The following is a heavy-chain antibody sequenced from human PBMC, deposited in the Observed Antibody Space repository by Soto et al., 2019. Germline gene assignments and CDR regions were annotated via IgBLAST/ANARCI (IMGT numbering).Heavy chain of an antibody. CDR1: GGSISSYY. V-gene: IGHV4-59*01. J-gene: IGHJ5*02. D-gene: IGHD5-18*01. Sequence: SETLSLTCTVSGGSISSYYWSWIRQPPGKGLEWIGYIYYSGSTNYNPSLKSRVTISVDTSKNQFSLKLSSVTAADTAMYYCARLPRIQLWARGFDPWGQGTLVTVSS. CDR2: IYYSGST. CDR3: ARLPRIQLWARGFDP.